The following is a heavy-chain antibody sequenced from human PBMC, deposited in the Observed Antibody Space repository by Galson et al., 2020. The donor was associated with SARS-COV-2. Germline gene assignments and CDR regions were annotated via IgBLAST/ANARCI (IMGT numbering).Heavy chain of an antibody. J-gene: IGHJ4*02. V-gene: IGHV3-23*01. CDR2: ISGSGGST. CDR1: GFTFSSYA. D-gene: IGHD3-22*01. Sequence: GGSLRLSCAASGFTFSSYAMSWVRQAPGKGLEWVLAISGSGGSTYYADSVKGRFTISRDNSKNTLYLQMNSLRAEDTAVYYCAKVRGPRSYYDSSGRDHKSPDNWGQGNLVTVSS. CDR3: AKVRGPRSYYDSSGRDHKSPDN.